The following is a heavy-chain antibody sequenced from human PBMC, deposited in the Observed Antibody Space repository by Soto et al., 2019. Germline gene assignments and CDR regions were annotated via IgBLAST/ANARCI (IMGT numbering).Heavy chain of an antibody. J-gene: IGHJ5*02. D-gene: IGHD6-25*01. V-gene: IGHV4-59*01. CDR2: ISYSGSS. CDR3: AKTRTNSKAATFDP. Sequence: QVRLQESGPGLVKPSETLSLTCTVSGGSLSTYYWSWIRQPPGKGLEWIVYISYSGSSNYNPSLKSRVTKSVDTSKNQVSLKLSSVTAADTAVYYCAKTRTNSKAATFDPWGQGTLVTVSS. CDR1: GGSLSTYY.